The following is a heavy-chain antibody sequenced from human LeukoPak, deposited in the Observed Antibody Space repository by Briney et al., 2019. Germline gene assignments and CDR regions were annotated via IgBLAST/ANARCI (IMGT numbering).Heavy chain of an antibody. D-gene: IGHD3-10*01. CDR1: GFTVSSNY. J-gene: IGHJ4*02. V-gene: IGHV3-53*01. Sequence: RSGGSLRLSCAASGFTVSSNYMSWVRQAPGKGLEWVSVIYSGGSTYYADSVKGRFTISRDNTNNSLILQMNSLLAEDTAVYYCARWTGVIDQWGQGTLVTVSS. CDR2: IYSGGST. CDR3: ARWTGVIDQ.